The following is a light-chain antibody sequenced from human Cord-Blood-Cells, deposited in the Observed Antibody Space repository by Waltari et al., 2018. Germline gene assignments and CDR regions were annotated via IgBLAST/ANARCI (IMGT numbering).Light chain of an antibody. Sequence: SYELTQPPSTSVSPGQPARLTCSGDALPKKYAYWYQQKSGQAPVLVIYEDSKRPSGIPERFSGSSSGTMATLTISGAQVEDEADYYCYSTDSSGNHYVFGTGTKVTVL. CDR2: EDS. J-gene: IGLJ1*01. CDR3: YSTDSSGNHYV. V-gene: IGLV3-10*01. CDR1: ALPKKY.